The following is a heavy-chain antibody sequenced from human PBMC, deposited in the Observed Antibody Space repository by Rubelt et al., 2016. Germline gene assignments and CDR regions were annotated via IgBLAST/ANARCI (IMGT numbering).Heavy chain of an antibody. CDR2: INPNSGGT. J-gene: IGHJ4*02. CDR1: GYTFTSYA. Sequence: QVQLVQSGSELKKPGASVKVSCKASGYTFTSYAMNWVRQAPGQGLEWVGRINPNSGGTNYAQKFQGRVTMTRDTSITTAYMELSRLRSDDTAVFYCARESSSGWYIDYWGQGTLVTVSS. D-gene: IGHD6-19*01. CDR3: ARESSSGWYIDY. V-gene: IGHV1-2*06.